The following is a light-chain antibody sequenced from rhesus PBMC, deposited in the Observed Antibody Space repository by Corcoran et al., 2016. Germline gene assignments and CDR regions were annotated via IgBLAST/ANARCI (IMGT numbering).Light chain of an antibody. J-gene: IGKJ3*01. CDR3: GQGTNVPFT. CDR2: KVS. Sequence: DVVMTQSPLSLPVTPGQPASISCRSSQSLVHSDGKTYLNWLKQKPGQPPRRLIYKVSNRDSGVPDRFSGRGAGTDVTRKISRVEAEDVGVYYCGQGTNVPFTFSPGTKLDIK. CDR1: QSLVHSDGKTY. V-gene: IGKV2S8*01.